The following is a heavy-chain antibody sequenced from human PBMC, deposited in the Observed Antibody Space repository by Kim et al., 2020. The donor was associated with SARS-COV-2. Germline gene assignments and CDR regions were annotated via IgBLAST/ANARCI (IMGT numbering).Heavy chain of an antibody. CDR2: ATT. D-gene: IGHD6-13*01. CDR3: TRSSTWFFDY. V-gene: IGHV3-49*02. Sequence: ATTEYAASVKGRFTISRDDSKSIAYLQMNSLKTEDTAMYYCTRSSTWFFDYWGQGTLVTVSS. J-gene: IGHJ4*02.